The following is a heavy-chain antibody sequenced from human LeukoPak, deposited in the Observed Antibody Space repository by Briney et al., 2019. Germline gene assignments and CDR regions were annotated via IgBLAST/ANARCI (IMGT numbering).Heavy chain of an antibody. D-gene: IGHD1-26*01. CDR2: ISYDGYRK. J-gene: IGHJ6*02. CDR1: GFTFSSYA. Sequence: GGSLRLSCAASGFTFSSYAMHWVRQAPGKGLEWVAVISYDGYRKTYADSVKGRFTISRDNSQNTLYLQMNSLRVEDTAVYYCARDRIWGGSLRWGGMDVWGQGTTVSVSS. V-gene: IGHV3-30-3*01. CDR3: ARDRIWGGSLRWGGMDV.